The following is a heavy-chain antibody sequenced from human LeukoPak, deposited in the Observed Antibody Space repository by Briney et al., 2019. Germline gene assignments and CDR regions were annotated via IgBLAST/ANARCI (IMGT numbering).Heavy chain of an antibody. D-gene: IGHD4-17*01. Sequence: PGGSLRLSCAASGFTFSDYYMSWIRQAPGKGLEWVSYISSSGSPIYYADSVKGRFTISRDNAKNSLYLQMNSLRAEDSSVYYCARPTTVTTISADAFDIWGQGTMVTVSS. CDR1: GFTFSDYY. V-gene: IGHV3-11*04. CDR3: ARPTTVTTISADAFDI. J-gene: IGHJ3*02. CDR2: ISSSGSPI.